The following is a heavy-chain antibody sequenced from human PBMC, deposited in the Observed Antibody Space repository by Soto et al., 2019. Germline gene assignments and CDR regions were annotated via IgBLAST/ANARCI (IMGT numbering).Heavy chain of an antibody. D-gene: IGHD3-9*01. CDR2: ISYDGSNK. J-gene: IGHJ4*02. V-gene: IGHV3-30-3*01. Sequence: GGSLRLSCAASGFTFSSYAMHWVRQAPGKGLEWVAVISYDGSNKYYADSVKGRFTISRDNSKNTLYLQMNSLRAEDTAVYYCARDGTRLRYFDGLLPYWGQGTLVTVSS. CDR1: GFTFSSYA. CDR3: ARDGTRLRYFDGLLPY.